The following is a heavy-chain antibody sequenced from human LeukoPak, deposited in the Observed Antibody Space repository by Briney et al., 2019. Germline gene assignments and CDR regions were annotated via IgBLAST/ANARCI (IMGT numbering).Heavy chain of an antibody. CDR2: ISNSGSTI. V-gene: IGHV3-11*01. J-gene: IGHJ4*02. Sequence: GGSLRLSCAASGFTFSDYYMSWIRQAPGKGLEWVSYISNSGSTIYYADSVKGRFTISRDDARNSLYLQMNSLRAGDTAVYYCARHYGSGTYYSYYFDYWGQGTLVTVSS. CDR3: ARHYGSGTYYSYYFDY. CDR1: GFTFSDYY. D-gene: IGHD3-10*01.